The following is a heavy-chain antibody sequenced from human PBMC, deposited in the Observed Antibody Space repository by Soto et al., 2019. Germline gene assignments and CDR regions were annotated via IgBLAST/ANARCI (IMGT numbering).Heavy chain of an antibody. Sequence: QVQLVQSGAEVKKPGASVKVSCEASGYSFIDYYMHWVRQAPGQGFEWMGRISPKSGGTNYAQKFEGRVTMTWDTSLNTAYMELSSLISEDTAVYYSARPPGYISDWYFFDLWGQGTLVTVSS. J-gene: IGHJ4*02. V-gene: IGHV1-2*02. CDR3: ARPPGYISDWYFFDL. CDR2: ISPKSGGT. D-gene: IGHD3-9*01. CDR1: GYSFIDYY.